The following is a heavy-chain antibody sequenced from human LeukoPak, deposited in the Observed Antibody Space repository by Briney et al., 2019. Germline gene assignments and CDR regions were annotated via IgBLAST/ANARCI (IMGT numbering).Heavy chain of an antibody. D-gene: IGHD5-12*01. CDR2: ISWNSGSI. CDR3: AKDNGLGASGYDYYFDY. J-gene: IGHJ4*02. V-gene: IGHV3-9*01. Sequence: GGSLRLSCAASGFTFDDYAMHWVRHAPGKGLEWVSGISWNSGSIGYADSVKGRFTISRDNAKNSLYLQMNSLRAEDTALYYCAKDNGLGASGYDYYFDYWGQGTLVTVSS. CDR1: GFTFDDYA.